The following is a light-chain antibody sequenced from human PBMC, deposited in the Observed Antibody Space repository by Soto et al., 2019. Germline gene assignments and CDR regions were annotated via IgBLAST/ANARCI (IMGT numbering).Light chain of an antibody. CDR2: EVS. J-gene: IGLJ1*01. CDR1: SSDVGSYNL. V-gene: IGLV2-23*02. CDR3: CSYAGGSVYV. Sequence: QSALTQPASVSGSPGQSITISCTGTSSDVGSYNLVSWYQQHPGKAPKLMIYEVSKRPSGVSNRFSGSKSGNTASLTISGLQAEDEADYYCCSYAGGSVYVFGTGTKVTVL.